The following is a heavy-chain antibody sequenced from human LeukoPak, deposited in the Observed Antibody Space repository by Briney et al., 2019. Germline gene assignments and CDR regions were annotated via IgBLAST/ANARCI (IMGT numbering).Heavy chain of an antibody. J-gene: IGHJ4*02. Sequence: GGSLRLSCAASGFTFSSYWMSWVRQAPGKGLEWVANIKQDGSERYYVDSVKGRFTISRDNAKNSLYLQMNSLRAEDTAVYYCARDSSQLWHYFDYWGQGTLVTVSS. D-gene: IGHD5-18*01. CDR1: GFTFSSYW. CDR3: ARDSSQLWHYFDY. CDR2: IKQDGSER. V-gene: IGHV3-7*01.